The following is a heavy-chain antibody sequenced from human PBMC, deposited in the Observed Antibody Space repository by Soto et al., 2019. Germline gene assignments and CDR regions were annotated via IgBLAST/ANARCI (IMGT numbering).Heavy chain of an antibody. V-gene: IGHV3-23*01. D-gene: IGHD3-22*01. CDR1: GFTFSSYA. CDR3: AKVYYYDSTGYFRHFDS. CDR2: IGASGTST. J-gene: IGHJ4*02. Sequence: HPVGSLRLSCAASGFTFSSYAMSWVRQAPGKGLEWASVIGASGTSTYYADSVKGRFTISRDNSKNTLYLQINNLRAEDTAIYYCAKVYYYDSTGYFRHFDSWGPGTLVTVSS.